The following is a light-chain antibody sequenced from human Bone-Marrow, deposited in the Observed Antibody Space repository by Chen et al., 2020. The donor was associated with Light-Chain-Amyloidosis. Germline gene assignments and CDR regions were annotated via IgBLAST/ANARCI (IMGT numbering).Light chain of an antibody. CDR2: RDT. CDR3: QSADSSGSYEVI. CDR1: GLPTKY. Sequence: SYELTQPPSVSVSPGQTARITCSGDGLPTKYAYWYQQQPGQAPVLVIHRDTERPSGISERFSGSNSETTATLTISGVHAEDEADYHCQSADSSGSYEVIFGGGTKLTVL. V-gene: IGLV3-25*03. J-gene: IGLJ2*01.